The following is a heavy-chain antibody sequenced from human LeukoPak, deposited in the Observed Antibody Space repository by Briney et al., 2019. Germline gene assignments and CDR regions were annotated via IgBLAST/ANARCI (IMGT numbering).Heavy chain of an antibody. Sequence: GGSLRLSCAASGFTFSSYAMHWVRQAPGKGLEWVAVISYDGSNKYYADSVKGRFTISRDNSKNTLHLQMNSLRAEDTAVYFCARESVAIGGGIDYWGQGTLVTVSS. J-gene: IGHJ4*02. CDR1: GFTFSSYA. CDR2: ISYDGSNK. D-gene: IGHD5-12*01. V-gene: IGHV3-30*14. CDR3: ARESVAIGGGIDY.